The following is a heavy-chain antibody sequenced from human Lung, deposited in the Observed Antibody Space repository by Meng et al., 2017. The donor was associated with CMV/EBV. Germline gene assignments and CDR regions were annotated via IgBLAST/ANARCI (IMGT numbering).Heavy chain of an antibody. CDR1: GGTFSSYA. CDR2: IIPVLGIA. J-gene: IGHJ5*02. V-gene: IGHV1-69*10. D-gene: IGHD6-13*01. CDR3: ARESRGAAAGWRWFDP. Sequence: GGTFSSYAISWVRQAPGQGLEWMGGIIPVLGIANYAQKFQGRVTITADKSTSTAYMELSSLRSEDTAVYYCARESRGAAAGWRWFDPWGQGTLVTVSS.